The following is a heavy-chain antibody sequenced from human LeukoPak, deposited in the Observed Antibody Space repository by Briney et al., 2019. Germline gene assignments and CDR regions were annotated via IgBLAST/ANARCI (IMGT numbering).Heavy chain of an antibody. CDR1: GLTFSSFG. J-gene: IGHJ3*02. CDR2: IWYDASNK. V-gene: IGHV3-33*01. CDR3: ARGRVYYDSSGYYAFDI. Sequence: GRSLTLSCAASGLTFSSFGMHWVRQAPGKGLEWVAVIWYDASNKYYADSVKGRFTISRDNAKNSLYLQMNSLRAEDTAVYYCARGRVYYDSSGYYAFDIWGQGTMVTVSS. D-gene: IGHD3-22*01.